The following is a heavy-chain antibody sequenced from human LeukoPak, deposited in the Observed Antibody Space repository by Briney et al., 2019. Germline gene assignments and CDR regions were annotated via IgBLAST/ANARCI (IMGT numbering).Heavy chain of an antibody. CDR2: IRYDGSNK. D-gene: IGHD6-19*01. J-gene: IGHJ4*02. CDR3: AKDRLFYFDY. V-gene: IGHV3-30*02. CDR1: GFTFSSYG. Sequence: AGGSLRLSCAASGFTFSSYGMHWVRQAPGKGLEWVAFIRYDGSNKYYADSVKGRFTISRDNSKNTLYLQMNSLRAEDTAVYYCAKDRLFYFDYWGQGTLVTVSS.